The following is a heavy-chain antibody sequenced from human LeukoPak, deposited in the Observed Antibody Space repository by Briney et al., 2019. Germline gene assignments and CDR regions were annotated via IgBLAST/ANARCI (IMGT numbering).Heavy chain of an antibody. CDR2: INPSGGGT. Sequence: GASVKVSCKASGYTFTSYYVYWVRQAPGQGLEWMGKINPSGGGTDYAQKFQGRVTMTRDTSTSTVYMELSSLRSEDTAVYYRARDQGVTMVRGIMSPSAADYWGQGTLVTVSS. V-gene: IGHV1-46*01. CDR1: GYTFTSYY. D-gene: IGHD3-10*01. J-gene: IGHJ4*02. CDR3: ARDQGVTMVRGIMSPSAADY.